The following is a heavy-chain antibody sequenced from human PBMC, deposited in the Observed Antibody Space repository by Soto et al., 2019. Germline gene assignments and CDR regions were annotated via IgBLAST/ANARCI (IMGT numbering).Heavy chain of an antibody. CDR1: GRMYISEA. CDR2: ISGSGGST. J-gene: IGHJ4*02. CDR3: AKEYGSGSAFDY. D-gene: IGHD3-10*01. V-gene: IGHV3-23*01. Sequence: ASLSGSYAGSGRMYISEAMGWVSQAPGKGLEWVSAISGSGGSTYYADSVKGRFTISRDNSKNTLYLQMNSLRAEDTAVYYCAKEYGSGSAFDYWGQGTLVTVSS.